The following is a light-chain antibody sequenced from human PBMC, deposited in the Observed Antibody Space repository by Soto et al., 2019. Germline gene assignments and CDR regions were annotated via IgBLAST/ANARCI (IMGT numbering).Light chain of an antibody. CDR3: QQYGSSPLIS. Sequence: VLTLFPGAQCLAPLESHTLSRRASQSVSSNYLAWYQQKPGQTPKVLIYRASTRATGIPDRFSGSGSGRDFTLTISGLEPEDFAVYYCQQYGSSPLISFGQGTRLEIK. CDR1: QSVSSNY. V-gene: IGKV3-20*01. J-gene: IGKJ5*01. CDR2: RAS.